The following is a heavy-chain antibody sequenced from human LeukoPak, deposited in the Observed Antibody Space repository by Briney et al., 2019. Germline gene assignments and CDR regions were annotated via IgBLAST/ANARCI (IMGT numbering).Heavy chain of an antibody. CDR1: GGSISSGGYS. J-gene: IGHJ3*02. Sequence: SQTLSLICAVSGGSISSGGYSWSWIRQPPGKGLEWIGYIYHSGSTYYNPSLKSRVTISVDRSKNQFSLKLSSVAAADTAVYYCAGVSTDDAFDIWGQGTMVTVSS. CDR3: AGVSTDDAFDI. CDR2: IYHSGST. V-gene: IGHV4-30-2*01. D-gene: IGHD5/OR15-5a*01.